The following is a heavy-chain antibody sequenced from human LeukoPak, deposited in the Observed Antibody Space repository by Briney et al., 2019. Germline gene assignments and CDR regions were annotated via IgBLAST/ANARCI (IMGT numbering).Heavy chain of an antibody. V-gene: IGHV3-48*01. J-gene: IGHJ4*02. Sequence: GGSLRLSCAASGFTFSMFSMNWVRQAPGKGLEWISYISSSSTIHYADSVKGRFTISRDNAKRSLYLQMSSLRAEDTALYFCVRDSYCGGDCYRLHDLWGQGTLVAVSS. CDR3: VRDSYCGGDCYRLHDL. D-gene: IGHD2-21*02. CDR1: GFTFSMFS. CDR2: ISSSSTI.